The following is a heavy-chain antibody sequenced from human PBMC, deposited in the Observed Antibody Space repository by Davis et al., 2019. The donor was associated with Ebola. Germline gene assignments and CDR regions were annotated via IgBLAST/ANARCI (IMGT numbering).Heavy chain of an antibody. Sequence: AASVKVSCKASGGTFSSYAISWVRQAPGQGLEWMGGIIPIFGTANYAQKFQGRVTITADKSTSTAYMELSSLRSEDTAVYYCAREYSGYDPGGYFDYWGQGTLVTVSS. J-gene: IGHJ4*02. CDR3: AREYSGYDPGGYFDY. CDR2: IIPIFGTA. D-gene: IGHD5-12*01. CDR1: GGTFSSYA. V-gene: IGHV1-69*06.